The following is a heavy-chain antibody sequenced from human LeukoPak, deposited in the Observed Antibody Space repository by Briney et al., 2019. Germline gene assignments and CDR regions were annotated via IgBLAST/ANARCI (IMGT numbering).Heavy chain of an antibody. V-gene: IGHV3-48*04. CDR1: GFTFSTYS. Sequence: GGSLRLSCAASGFTFSTYSMNWVRQAPGKGLEWVSSIGGSSSATTIYYADSVKGRFTISRDNAKNSLYLQMNSLTAEDTAVYYCARDGAIWNDVGHDYWGQGTLVTVSS. CDR2: IGGSSSATTI. D-gene: IGHD1-1*01. CDR3: ARDGAIWNDVGHDY. J-gene: IGHJ4*02.